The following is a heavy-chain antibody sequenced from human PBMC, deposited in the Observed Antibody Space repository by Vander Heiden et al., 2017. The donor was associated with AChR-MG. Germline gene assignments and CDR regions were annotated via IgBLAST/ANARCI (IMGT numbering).Heavy chain of an antibody. CDR3: ARDRGSGAP. V-gene: IGHV3-21*01. CDR1: GSTLRSYS. CDR2: ISSSRRYI. J-gene: IGHJ3*01. Sequence: EVQLVASGGGLVKPGGSLRLSCAASGSTLRSYSMNWVRQAPGKGLEWVSSISSSRRYIDDADSVKGRFTISRDNAKNSMYLKMNSLRAEDTAVYDCARDRGSGAPWGRGTMVTVSS. D-gene: IGHD6-19*01.